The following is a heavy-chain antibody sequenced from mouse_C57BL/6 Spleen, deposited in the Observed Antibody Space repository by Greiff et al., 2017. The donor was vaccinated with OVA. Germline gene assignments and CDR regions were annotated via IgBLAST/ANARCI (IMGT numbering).Heavy chain of an antibody. V-gene: IGHV5-16*01. CDR3: ARSLYYYGSSWYFDV. CDR1: GFTFSDYY. Sequence: EVKLMESEGGLVQPGSSMKLSCTASGFTFSDYYMAWVRQVPEKGLEWVANINYDGSSTYYLDSLKSRFIISRDNAKNILYLQMSSLKSEDTATYYCARSLYYYGSSWYFDVWGTGTTVTVSS. CDR2: INYDGSST. D-gene: IGHD1-1*01. J-gene: IGHJ1*03.